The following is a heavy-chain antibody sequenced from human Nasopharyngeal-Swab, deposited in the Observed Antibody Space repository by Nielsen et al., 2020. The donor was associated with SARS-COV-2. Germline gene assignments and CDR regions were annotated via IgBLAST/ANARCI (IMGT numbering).Heavy chain of an antibody. Sequence: GGSLRLSCAASGFTFDDYAMHWVRQAPGKGLEWVSGISWNSGSIGYADSVKGRFTISRDNAKNSLYLQMNSLRAEDTALYYSAKGTTVTGYWYFDLWGRGTLVTVSS. J-gene: IGHJ2*01. CDR3: AKGTTVTGYWYFDL. D-gene: IGHD4-17*01. V-gene: IGHV3-9*01. CDR1: GFTFDDYA. CDR2: ISWNSGSI.